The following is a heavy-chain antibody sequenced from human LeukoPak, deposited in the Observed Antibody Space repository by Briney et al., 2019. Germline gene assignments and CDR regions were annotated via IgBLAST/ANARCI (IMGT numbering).Heavy chain of an antibody. CDR3: ARIYCSGGSCYSFFDY. V-gene: IGHV4-59*01. Sequence: SETLSLTCTASDCTISSYYRSWIRQPPGKGLECIGYINYSGRTNYNASLKSRVTISLDTSKNQSSLKLSSVTAAGTAVYYCARIYCSGGSCYSFFDYWGQGTLVTVSS. J-gene: IGHJ4*02. CDR1: DCTISSYY. D-gene: IGHD2-15*01. CDR2: INYSGRT.